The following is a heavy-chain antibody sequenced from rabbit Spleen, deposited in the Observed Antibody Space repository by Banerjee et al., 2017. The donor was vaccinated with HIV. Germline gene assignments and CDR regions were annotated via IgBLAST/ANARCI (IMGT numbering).Heavy chain of an antibody. D-gene: IGHD4-1*01. J-gene: IGHJ4*01. Sequence: QEQLEESGGGLFQPGGSLALTCTASGFSFSSSYIMCWVRQAPGKGLQWIACINAVTGRPVYAAWAKDRFTISKASWTTVTLQMTSLTAADTARYFCARDLAGAIGWNFNLWGPGTLVTVS. V-gene: IGHV1S45*01. CDR3: ARDLAGAIGWNFNL. CDR2: INAVTGRP. CDR1: GFSFSSSYI.